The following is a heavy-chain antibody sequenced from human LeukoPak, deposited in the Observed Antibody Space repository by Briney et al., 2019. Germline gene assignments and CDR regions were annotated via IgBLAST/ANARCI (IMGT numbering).Heavy chain of an antibody. CDR3: ARLATLSTVAARGRTWFDA. J-gene: IGHJ5*02. Sequence: GGSLRLSCAASGFTFSSYSMNWVRQAPGKGLEWVSSISSSSNYIYYADSLKGRFTISRDNAKNSLYLQIDSLKTGDTAVYYCARLATLSTVAARGRTWFDAWGQGTLVTVSS. CDR2: ISSSSNYI. V-gene: IGHV3-21*04. CDR1: GFTFSSYS. D-gene: IGHD6-6*01.